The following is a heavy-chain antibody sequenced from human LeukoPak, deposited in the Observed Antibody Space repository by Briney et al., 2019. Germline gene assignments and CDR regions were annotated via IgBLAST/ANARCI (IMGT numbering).Heavy chain of an antibody. CDR2: INPNSGGT. D-gene: IGHD6-13*01. CDR3: ARDRAAADGFDY. CDR1: GYTFTGYY. Sequence: ASVKVSCKASGYTFTGYYMHWARQAPGQGLEWMGWINPNSGGTNYAQKFQGRVTMTRDTSISTAYMELSRLRSNDTAVYYCARDRAAADGFDYWGQGTLVTVSS. V-gene: IGHV1-2*02. J-gene: IGHJ4*02.